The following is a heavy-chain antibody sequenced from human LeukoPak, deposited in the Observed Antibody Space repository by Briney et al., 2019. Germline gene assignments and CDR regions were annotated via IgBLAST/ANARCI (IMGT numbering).Heavy chain of an antibody. V-gene: IGHV3-21*01. Sequence: GGSLRLSCAASGFTFSSYSMNWVRQAPGKGLEWVSSISSSSSYIYYADSVKGRFTISRDNAKNSLYLQMNSLRAEDTAVYYCAREGGENYDILTGYYAPYFDYWGLGTLVTVSS. J-gene: IGHJ4*02. CDR3: AREGGENYDILTGYYAPYFDY. CDR2: ISSSSSYI. D-gene: IGHD3-9*01. CDR1: GFTFSSYS.